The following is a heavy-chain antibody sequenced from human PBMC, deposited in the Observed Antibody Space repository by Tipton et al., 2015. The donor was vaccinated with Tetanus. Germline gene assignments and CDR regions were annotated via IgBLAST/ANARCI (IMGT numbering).Heavy chain of an antibody. D-gene: IGHD3-16*01. CDR1: GDAIGSSGYF. V-gene: IGHV4-31*02. CDR2: FYSGGSF. Sequence: LRLSCTVSGDAIGSSGYFWSWIRQAPGKGLEWIGHFYSGGSFDYTTSLESRLTLSMDTSKNSFSLKLTSVTPADTALYYCERIGVSTDAYFFDFLFPVTLVTVSS. J-gene: IGHJ4*02. CDR3: ERIGVSTDAYFFDF.